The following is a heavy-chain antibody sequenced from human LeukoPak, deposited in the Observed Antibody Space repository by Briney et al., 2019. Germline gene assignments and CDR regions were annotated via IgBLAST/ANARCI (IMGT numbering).Heavy chain of an antibody. CDR3: ARGPIDYDILTGYYDY. V-gene: IGHV1-2*04. D-gene: IGHD3-9*01. CDR2: INPNSGGT. J-gene: IGHJ4*02. CDR1: GYTFTGYY. Sequence: ASVKVSCKASGYTFTGYYMHWVRQAPGQGLEWMGWINPNSGGTNYAQKFQGWVAMTRDTSISTAYMELSRLRSDDTAVYYCARGPIDYDILTGYYDYWGQGTLVTVSS.